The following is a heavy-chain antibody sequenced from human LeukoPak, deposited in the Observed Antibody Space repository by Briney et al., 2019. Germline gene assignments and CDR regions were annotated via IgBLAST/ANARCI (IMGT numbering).Heavy chain of an antibody. CDR3: ARYCTGSTCADSYYYGMDV. D-gene: IGHD2-8*02. Sequence: GGSLRLSCAASGFTFSSFPLSWVRQAPGKGLEWVSAIRGSGGSTYYADSVKGRFTISRDNSKNTLYLQMNSLRAEDTAVYYCARYCTGSTCADSYYYGMDVWGQGTTVTVSS. J-gene: IGHJ6*02. CDR1: GFTFSSFP. CDR2: IRGSGGST. V-gene: IGHV3-23*01.